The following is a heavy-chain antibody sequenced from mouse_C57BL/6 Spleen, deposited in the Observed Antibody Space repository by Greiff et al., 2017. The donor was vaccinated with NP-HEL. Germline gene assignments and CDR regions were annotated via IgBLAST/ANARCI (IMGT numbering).Heavy chain of an antibody. J-gene: IGHJ2*01. CDR1: GFTFTDYY. V-gene: IGHV7-3*01. CDR2: IRNKANGYTT. D-gene: IGHD3-3*01. Sequence: EVQLQESGGGLVQPGGSLSLSCAASGFTFTDYYMSWVRQPPGKALEWLGFIRNKANGYTTEYSASVKGRFTISRDNSQSILYLQMNALRAEDSATYYCARYKARGGPYYFDYWGQGTTLTVSS. CDR3: ARYKARGGPYYFDY.